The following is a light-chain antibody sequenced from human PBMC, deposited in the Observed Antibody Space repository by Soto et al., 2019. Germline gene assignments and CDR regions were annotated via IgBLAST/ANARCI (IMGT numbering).Light chain of an antibody. CDR1: QSISSW. V-gene: IGKV1-5*03. J-gene: IGKJ1*01. CDR3: QQYNSPWT. Sequence: DIQMTQSPSTLSASVGDRVTITCRASQSISSWLAWYQQKPGKAPKLLIYKASSLESWVPSRFSGSGSGTECTLTLSSLQPDDFATYYCQQYNSPWTFGQGTKVEIK. CDR2: KAS.